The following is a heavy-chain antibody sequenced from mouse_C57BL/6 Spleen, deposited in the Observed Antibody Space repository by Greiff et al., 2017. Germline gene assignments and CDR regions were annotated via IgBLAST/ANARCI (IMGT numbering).Heavy chain of an antibody. CDR1: GYTFTSYW. J-gene: IGHJ2*01. D-gene: IGHD1-1*02. CDR2: INPSNGGT. V-gene: IGHV1-53*01. CDR3: ARGNLLWYFDY. Sequence: QVQLQQPGTELVKPGASVKLSCKASGYTFTSYWMHWVKQRPGQGLEWIGNINPSNGGTNYNEKFKSKATVTVDKSSSTAYMQLSRLTSEESAIYYCARGNLLWYFDYWGQGTTLTVSS.